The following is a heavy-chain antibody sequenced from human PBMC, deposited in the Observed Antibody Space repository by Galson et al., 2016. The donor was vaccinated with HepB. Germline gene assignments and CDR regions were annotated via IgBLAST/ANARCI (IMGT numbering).Heavy chain of an antibody. J-gene: IGHJ4*02. D-gene: IGHD2-8*01. CDR2: ISYDGSNR. Sequence: SLRLSCAASGFSFGSYGMHWVRQAPGKGLEWVAVISYDGSNRYYVDSVRGRFTISRDNYKNMLYLQMNSLRGDDTAVYYCARGLNDPYYFDYWGQGTLVTVSS. CDR1: GFSFGSYG. V-gene: IGHV3-30*03. CDR3: ARGLNDPYYFDY.